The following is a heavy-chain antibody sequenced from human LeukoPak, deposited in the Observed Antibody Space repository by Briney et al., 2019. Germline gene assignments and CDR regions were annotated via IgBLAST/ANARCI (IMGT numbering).Heavy chain of an antibody. V-gene: IGHV3-21*01. Sequence: GGSLRLSYAASGFTFSSYSMNWVRQAPGKGLEWVSSISSSSSYIYYADSVKGRFTISRDNAKNPLYLQMNSLRAEDTAVYYCARDRHYDILTGRYYYYGMDVWGQGTTVTVSS. D-gene: IGHD3-9*01. J-gene: IGHJ6*02. CDR1: GFTFSSYS. CDR2: ISSSSSYI. CDR3: ARDRHYDILTGRYYYYGMDV.